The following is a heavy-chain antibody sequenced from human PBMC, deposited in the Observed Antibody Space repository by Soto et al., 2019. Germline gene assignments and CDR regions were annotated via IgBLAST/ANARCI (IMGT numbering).Heavy chain of an antibody. CDR2: IGGSGGST. J-gene: IGHJ4*02. D-gene: IGHD2-21*01. CDR3: ANAIPGQKGATFDY. CDR1: GFTFSSYA. Sequence: EVQLLESGGGLVQPGGSLRLSCAASGFTFSSYAMTWVRQAPGKGLEWVSAIGGSGGSTYYAGSVKGRFTISRDNSKNTLYLQMNSLSVEDTAVYYCANAIPGQKGATFDYWGQGTLVTVSS. V-gene: IGHV3-23*01.